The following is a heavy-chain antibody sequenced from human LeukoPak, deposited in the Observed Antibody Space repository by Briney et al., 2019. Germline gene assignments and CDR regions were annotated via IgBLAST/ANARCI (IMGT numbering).Heavy chain of an antibody. Sequence: GGSLRLSCAASGFTFSSYAMPGVRKAPGKGLEWVAVISYDGSNKYYADSVKGRFTIPRDNSKNTLYLQMNSLRAEDAAVYYCARDPIKLRWIQLWKPPGYYFDYWGQGTLVTVSS. CDR2: ISYDGSNK. CDR3: ARDPIKLRWIQLWKPPGYYFDY. CDR1: GFTFSSYA. V-gene: IGHV3-30*04. J-gene: IGHJ4*02. D-gene: IGHD5-18*01.